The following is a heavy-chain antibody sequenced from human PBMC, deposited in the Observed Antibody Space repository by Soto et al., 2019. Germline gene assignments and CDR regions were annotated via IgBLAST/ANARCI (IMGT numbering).Heavy chain of an antibody. Sequence: TGGSLRLSCAASGSTFSSYAMHWVRQAPGKGLEWVAVISYDGSNKYYADSVKGRFTISRDNSKNTLYLQMNSLRAEDTAVYYCARAYEGDYFDYWGQGTLVTVSS. J-gene: IGHJ4*02. CDR3: ARAYEGDYFDY. D-gene: IGHD3-16*01. CDR1: GSTFSSYA. V-gene: IGHV3-30-3*01. CDR2: ISYDGSNK.